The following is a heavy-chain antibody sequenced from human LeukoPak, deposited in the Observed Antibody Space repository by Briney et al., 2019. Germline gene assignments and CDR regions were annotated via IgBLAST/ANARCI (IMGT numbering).Heavy chain of an antibody. D-gene: IGHD6-19*01. V-gene: IGHV3-48*01. CDR2: ISSGSGTI. J-gene: IGHJ4*02. Sequence: GGSLRLSCAASGFTFRSYSMNWVRQAPGKGLEWVSYISSGSGTIYYADSVKGRFTISRDNSKNTLYLQMNSLESEDTAVYYCAKDRWGAVASFDYWGQGTLVTVSS. CDR3: AKDRWGAVASFDY. CDR1: GFTFRSYS.